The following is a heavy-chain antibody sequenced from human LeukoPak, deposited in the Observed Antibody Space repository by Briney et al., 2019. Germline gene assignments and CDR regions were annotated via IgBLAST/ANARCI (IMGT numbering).Heavy chain of an antibody. CDR3: AKGERGYSYGYLWDYYYYMDV. J-gene: IGHJ6*03. CDR1: GGSISSGGYY. Sequence: SETLSLTCTVSGGSISSGGYYWSWIRQHPGKGLEWIGYIYYSGSTYYNPSLKSRVTISVDTSKNQFSLKLSSVTSAATAVYYCAKGERGYSYGYLWDYYYYMDVWGKGTTVTVSS. V-gene: IGHV4-31*03. CDR2: IYYSGST. D-gene: IGHD5-18*01.